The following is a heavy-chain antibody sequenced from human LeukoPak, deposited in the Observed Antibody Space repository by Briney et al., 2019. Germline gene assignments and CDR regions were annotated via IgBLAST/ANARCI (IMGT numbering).Heavy chain of an antibody. CDR1: GFTFSYYW. D-gene: IGHD3-22*01. Sequence: GGSLRLSCAASGFTFSYYWMHWVRQAPGKGLVSVSRINSDGSTTSYADSVKGRLTISRDNSKNTLYLQMNSLRAEDTAVYYCARDYYDSGGYHPFDYWGQGTLVTVSS. CDR2: INSDGSTT. CDR3: ARDYYDSGGYHPFDY. V-gene: IGHV3-74*01. J-gene: IGHJ4*02.